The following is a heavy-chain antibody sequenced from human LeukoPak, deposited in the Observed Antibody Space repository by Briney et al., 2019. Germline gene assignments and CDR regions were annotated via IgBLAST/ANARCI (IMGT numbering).Heavy chain of an antibody. CDR2: IYNSET. V-gene: IGHV4-59*01. CDR1: GASISSYY. J-gene: IGHJ4*02. CDR3: AKNTWELLQ. Sequence: PSETLSLTCTVSGASISSYYWSWIRQPPGKGLEWIGYIYNSETNYNLSLKSRVTISVDTSKNQFSLKLSSVTAADTAVYYFAKNTWELLQWGQGTLVTVSS. D-gene: IGHD1-26*01.